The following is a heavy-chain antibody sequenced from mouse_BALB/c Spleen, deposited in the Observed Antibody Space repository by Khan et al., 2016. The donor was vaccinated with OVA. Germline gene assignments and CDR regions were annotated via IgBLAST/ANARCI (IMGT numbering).Heavy chain of an antibody. CDR1: GFNIEDYY. J-gene: IGHJ3*01. V-gene: IGHV14-1*02. CDR2: IDPENGDT. Sequence: VRLQQSGAELVRPGALVKLSCKASGFNIEDYYMNWVKQRPEQGLEWIGWIDPENGDTIYDPKFQGKASITAATSSNTAYLQLSSLTSEDTAVYYCARMGYGNYWFAYWGQGTLVTVSA. D-gene: IGHD2-1*01. CDR3: ARMGYGNYWFAY.